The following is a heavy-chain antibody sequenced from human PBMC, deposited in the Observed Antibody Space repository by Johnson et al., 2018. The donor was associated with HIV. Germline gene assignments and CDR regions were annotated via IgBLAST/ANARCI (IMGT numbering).Heavy chain of an antibody. Sequence: HVQLVESGGGVVQPGGSLRLSCAASGFTFSSYGMHWVRQAPGKGLEWVAFIRYDGSNKYYADSVKGRFTISRDNSKNTLYLQMNSLRAEDTAVYYCAIGYCSITICYGRNLLYDAFDIGGQGTMVTVSS. D-gene: IGHD2-2*03. CDR2: IRYDGSNK. J-gene: IGHJ3*02. V-gene: IGHV3-30*02. CDR3: AIGYCSITICYGRNLLYDAFDI. CDR1: GFTFSSYG.